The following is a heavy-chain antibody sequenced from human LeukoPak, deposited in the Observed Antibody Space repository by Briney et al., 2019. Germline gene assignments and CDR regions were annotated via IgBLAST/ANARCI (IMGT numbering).Heavy chain of an antibody. Sequence: GGSLRLSRAASGFTFSTYAMNWVRQAPGKGLEWVSGISGSAGSTYYADSVKGRFTISRDNSKNTLYLQMNNLRVEDTAVYYCANDQWYISWAYFDYWGQGTLVTVSS. V-gene: IGHV3-23*01. D-gene: IGHD6-13*01. J-gene: IGHJ4*02. CDR1: GFTFSTYA. CDR2: ISGSAGST. CDR3: ANDQWYISWAYFDY.